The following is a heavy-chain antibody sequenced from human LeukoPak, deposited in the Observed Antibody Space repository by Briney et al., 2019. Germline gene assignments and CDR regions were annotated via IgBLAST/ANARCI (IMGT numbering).Heavy chain of an antibody. CDR1: GFPFSNYW. J-gene: IGHJ4*02. Sequence: GGSLRLSCAASGFPFSNYWMSWVRQAPGKGLEWVANMKEDGGEINYVDSVKGRFTISRDNAKNSLYLHMNSLRVDDTAVYYCARDRGYSTFDNWGQGTLVTVSS. V-gene: IGHV3-7*01. CDR2: MKEDGGEI. D-gene: IGHD4-23*01. CDR3: ARDRGYSTFDN.